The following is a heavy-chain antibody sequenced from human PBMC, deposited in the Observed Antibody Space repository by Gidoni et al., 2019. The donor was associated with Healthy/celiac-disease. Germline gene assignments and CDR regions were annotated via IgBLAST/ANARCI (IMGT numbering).Heavy chain of an antibody. CDR1: GFTFDDYA. J-gene: IGHJ4*02. V-gene: IGHV3-9*01. CDR3: AKDIVPTGEELYYFDY. Sequence: EVQLVESGGGLVQPGRSLRLSCAASGFTFDDYAMHWVRQAPGKGLEWVSGISWNSGSIGYADSVKGRFTISRDNAKNSLYLQMNSLRAEDTALYYCAKDIVPTGEELYYFDYWGQGTLVTVSS. D-gene: IGHD7-27*01. CDR2: ISWNSGSI.